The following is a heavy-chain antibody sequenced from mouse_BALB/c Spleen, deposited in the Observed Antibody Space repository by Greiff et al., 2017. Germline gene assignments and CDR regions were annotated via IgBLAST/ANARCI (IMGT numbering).Heavy chain of an antibody. CDR2: IDPANGNT. V-gene: IGHV14-3*02. Sequence: EVQLQQSGAELVKPGASVKLSCTASGFNIKDTYMHWVKQRPEQGLEWIGRIDPANGNTKYDPKFQGKATITADTSSNTAYLQLSSLTSEDTAVYYWARIYYGNYNYWGQGTTLTVSS. D-gene: IGHD2-1*01. CDR3: ARIYYGNYNY. J-gene: IGHJ2*01. CDR1: GFNIKDTY.